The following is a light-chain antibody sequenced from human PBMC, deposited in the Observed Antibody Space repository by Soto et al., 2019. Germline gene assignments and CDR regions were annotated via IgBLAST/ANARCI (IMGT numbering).Light chain of an antibody. CDR2: EVS. CDR3: SSYSISTAYL. Sequence: QSALTQPASVSGSPGQSITISCTGTSSDVGGYNYVSWYQQHPGKAPKLMIYEVSNRPSGVSNRFSGSKSGNTASLTISGLQVEDEADYFCSSYSISTAYLFGTGTKLTVL. V-gene: IGLV2-14*01. J-gene: IGLJ1*01. CDR1: SSDVGGYNY.